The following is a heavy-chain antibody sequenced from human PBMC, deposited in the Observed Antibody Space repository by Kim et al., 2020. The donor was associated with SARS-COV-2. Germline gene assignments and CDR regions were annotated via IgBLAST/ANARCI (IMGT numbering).Heavy chain of an antibody. Sequence: GGSLRLSCAASGFTFSSYSMNWVRQAPGKGLEWVSSISSSSSYIYYADSVKGRFTISRDNAKNSVYLQMNSLRGDDTAVYYCARGNTVVPLRGGEDYWGQGTLVTVSS. CDR2: ISSSSSYI. V-gene: IGHV3-21*01. CDR1: GFTFSSYS. J-gene: IGHJ4*02. D-gene: IGHD2-21*01. CDR3: ARGNTVVPLRGGEDY.